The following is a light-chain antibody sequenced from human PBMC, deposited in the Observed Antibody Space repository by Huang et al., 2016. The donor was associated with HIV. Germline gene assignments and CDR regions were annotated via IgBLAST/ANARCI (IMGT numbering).Light chain of an antibody. CDR1: LSVSTN. Sequence: ERVMTQSPATVSLSPGEGATLSCRASLSVSTNLARYQQRPGQAPRLLIYGASTRATGIPARFSGGGSGAEFTLTISSLQSEDFAVYYCQQYDNWPLTFGGGTKVQIK. CDR3: QQYDNWPLT. CDR2: GAS. J-gene: IGKJ4*01. V-gene: IGKV3-15*01.